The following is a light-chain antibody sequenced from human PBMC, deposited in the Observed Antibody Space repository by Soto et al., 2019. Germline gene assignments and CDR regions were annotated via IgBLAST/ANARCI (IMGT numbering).Light chain of an antibody. CDR1: SSDVGTYNL. J-gene: IGLJ3*02. V-gene: IGLV2-23*01. CDR2: EGS. CDR3: CSYAGSTTWV. Sequence: QSALTQPASVSGSPGQSITISCTGTSSDVGTYNLVSWYQQHPGKAPQLMIYEGSNRRSGLSTRFSGSKSGNTASLTISGLQAEDGADYSCCSYAGSTTWVFGGGTTLTVL.